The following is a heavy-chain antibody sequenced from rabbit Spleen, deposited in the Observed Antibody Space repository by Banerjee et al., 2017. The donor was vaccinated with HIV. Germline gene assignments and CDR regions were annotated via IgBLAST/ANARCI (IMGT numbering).Heavy chain of an antibody. J-gene: IGHJ4*01. Sequence: QSLEESGGDLVKPGASLTLTCTASGVSFTSNYYMCWVRQAPGKGLEWIACIDTGDSGFTYFASWAKGRFTISKTSTTVTLQMTGLTAADTATYFCTRGLVWLAWDLWGPGTLVTVS. V-gene: IGHV1S40*01. D-gene: IGHD4-1*01. CDR3: TRGLVWLAWDL. CDR2: IDTGDSGFT. CDR1: GVSFTSNYY.